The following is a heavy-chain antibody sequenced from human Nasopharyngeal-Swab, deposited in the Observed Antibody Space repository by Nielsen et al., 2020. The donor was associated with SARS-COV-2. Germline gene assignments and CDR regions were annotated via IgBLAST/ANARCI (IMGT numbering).Heavy chain of an antibody. CDR3: ASRTGYYDILTGSERSQRPNWFDP. CDR2: INHSGST. D-gene: IGHD3-9*01. Sequence: WIRQPPGKGLEWIGEINHSGSTNYNPSLKSRVTISVDTSKNQFSLKLSSVTAADTAVYYCASRTGYYDILTGSERSQRPNWFDPWGRGTLVTISS. V-gene: IGHV4-34*01. J-gene: IGHJ5*02.